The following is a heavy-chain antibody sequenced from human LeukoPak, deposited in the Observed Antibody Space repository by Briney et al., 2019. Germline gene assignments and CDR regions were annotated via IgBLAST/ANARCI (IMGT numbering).Heavy chain of an antibody. CDR2: ISYDGSNK. D-gene: IGHD3-10*01. Sequence: GSLRLSCAASGFTFSSYAMHWVRQAPGKGLEWVAVISYDGSNKYYADSVKGRFTISRDNSKNTLYLQMNSLRAEDTAVYYCARDSPPAITMVRGVIMGYWGQGTLVTVSS. J-gene: IGHJ4*02. CDR3: ARDSPPAITMVRGVIMGY. CDR1: GFTFSSYA. V-gene: IGHV3-30-3*01.